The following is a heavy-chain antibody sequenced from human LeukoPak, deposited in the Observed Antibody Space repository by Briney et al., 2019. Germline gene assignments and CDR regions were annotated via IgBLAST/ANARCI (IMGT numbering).Heavy chain of an antibody. J-gene: IGHJ4*02. V-gene: IGHV4-34*01. CDR3: ASNSWLLLRGRLDY. D-gene: IGHD3-22*01. Sequence: SETLSLTCAVYGGSFSGYYWSSIRQPPGKGLEWIGEINHSGSTNYNPSLKSRVTISVDTSKNQFSLKLSSVTAADTAVYYCASNSWLLLRGRLDYWGQGTLVTVSS. CDR2: INHSGST. CDR1: GGSFSGYY.